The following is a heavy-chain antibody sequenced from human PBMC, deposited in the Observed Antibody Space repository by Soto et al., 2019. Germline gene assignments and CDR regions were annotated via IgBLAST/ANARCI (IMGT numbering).Heavy chain of an antibody. J-gene: IGHJ5*02. CDR2: ISPDGSGA. CDR1: GFTHNSYW. Sequence: EVRLGESGGGLVQPGGSLRLSFAASGFTHNSYWMHWVRQAPGMGLVWVSRISPDGSGATYADSVKGRFTISRDDAKNTLYLQMNSLRVEDTAVYYCARGAVAGQVVALFDPWGQGTLVTVSS. CDR3: ARGAVAGQVVALFDP. D-gene: IGHD6-19*01. V-gene: IGHV3-74*03.